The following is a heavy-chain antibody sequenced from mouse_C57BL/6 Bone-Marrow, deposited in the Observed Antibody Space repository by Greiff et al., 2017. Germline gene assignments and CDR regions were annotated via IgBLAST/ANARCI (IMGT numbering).Heavy chain of an antibody. Sequence: VQLQQSGAELVRPGASVKLSCTASGFNIKDDYMHWVKQRPEQGLEWIGWIDPENGDTEYASKFQGKATITADTSSNTAYLQLSSLTSEDTAVYYCTHYYYGSYYFDYGGQGNTLTVAS. CDR3: THYYYGSYYFDY. CDR1: GFNIKDDY. J-gene: IGHJ2*01. V-gene: IGHV14-4*01. CDR2: IDPENGDT. D-gene: IGHD1-1*01.